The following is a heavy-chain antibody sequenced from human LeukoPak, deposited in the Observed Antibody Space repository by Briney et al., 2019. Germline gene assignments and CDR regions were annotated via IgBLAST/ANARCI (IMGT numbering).Heavy chain of an antibody. Sequence: GASVKVSCKASGVTFSSYAISWVRQAPGQGLEWMGGIIPIFGTANYEQKFQGRVTITADESTSTAYMELSSLRSEDTAVYYCANTVRLGVANFEYGGQGTLVTVSS. CDR2: IIPIFGTA. CDR1: GVTFSSYA. D-gene: IGHD5-12*01. V-gene: IGHV1-69*13. J-gene: IGHJ4*02. CDR3: ANTVRLGVANFEY.